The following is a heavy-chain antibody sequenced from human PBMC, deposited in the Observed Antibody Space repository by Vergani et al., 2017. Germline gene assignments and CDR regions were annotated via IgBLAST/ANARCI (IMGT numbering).Heavy chain of an antibody. CDR2: FQGSGNS. CDR1: GGSMTSDIYY. CDR3: ARGDTGIYRLGYSQRGYCDY. V-gene: IGHV4-61*02. D-gene: IGHD6-13*01. Sequence: QLQESGPGLVKPSQTLSLTCTVSGGSMTSDIYYWSWIRQSAEKGLEWIGRFQGSGNSTYNPSLKSRVTISLDTSKNQFSLKLSSVTAADTAVYYCARGDTGIYRLGYSQRGYCDYGGQGTLVTVSS. J-gene: IGHJ4*02.